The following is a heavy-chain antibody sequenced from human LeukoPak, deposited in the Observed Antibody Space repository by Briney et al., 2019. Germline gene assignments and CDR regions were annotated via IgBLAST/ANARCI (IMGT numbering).Heavy chain of an antibody. CDR3: ARGGIVVVPAAMRWFDP. D-gene: IGHD2-2*01. CDR1: GGSFSGYY. CDR2: INHSGST. V-gene: IGHV4-34*01. Sequence: SETLSLTCAVYGGSFSGYYWSWIRQPPGKGLEWIGEINHSGSTNYNPSLKSRVTISVDTSKNQFSLKLSSVTAADTAVYYCARGGIVVVPAAMRWFDPWGRGTLVTVSS. J-gene: IGHJ5*02.